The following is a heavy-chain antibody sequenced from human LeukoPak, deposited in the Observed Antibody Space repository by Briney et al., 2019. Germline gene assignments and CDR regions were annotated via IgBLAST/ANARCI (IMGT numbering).Heavy chain of an antibody. Sequence: ASVKVSCKASGYTFTGYYMHWVRQAPGQGLEWMGWINPNSGGTNYAQKFQGRVTMTRDTSISTAYMELSRLRSDDTAVYYCARDNAVANRIDYWGQGTLVTVSS. CDR3: ARDNAVANRIDY. J-gene: IGHJ4*02. CDR1: GYTFTGYY. V-gene: IGHV1-2*02. CDR2: INPNSGGT. D-gene: IGHD6-19*01.